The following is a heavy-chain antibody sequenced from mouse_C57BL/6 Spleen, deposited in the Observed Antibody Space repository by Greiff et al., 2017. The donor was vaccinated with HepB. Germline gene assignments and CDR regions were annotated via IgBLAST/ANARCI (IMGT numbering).Heavy chain of an antibody. CDR2: ISSGGSYT. V-gene: IGHV5-6*01. CDR1: GFTFSSYG. Sequence: EVQVVESGGDLVKPGGSLKLSCAASGFTFSSYGMSWVRQTPDKRLEWVATISSGGSYTYYPDSVKGRFTISRDNAKNTLYLQMSSLKSEDTAMYYCARHGYSNFPYYFDYWGQGTTLTVSS. D-gene: IGHD2-5*01. CDR3: ARHGYSNFPYYFDY. J-gene: IGHJ2*01.